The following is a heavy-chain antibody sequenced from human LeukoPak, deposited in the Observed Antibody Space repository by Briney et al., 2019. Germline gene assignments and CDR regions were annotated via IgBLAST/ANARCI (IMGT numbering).Heavy chain of an antibody. CDR1: GYSISTGYY. Sequence: PSETLSLTCTVSGYSISTGYYWGWVRQSPEKGLEWIGSFYISGSTYYNPSLESRVTISVDTSKNQFSLELHSVTVADTAVYYCARAWTTVTPFDFWGQGTLVTVSS. CDR2: FYISGST. V-gene: IGHV4-38-2*02. CDR3: ARAWTTVTPFDF. J-gene: IGHJ4*02. D-gene: IGHD4-17*01.